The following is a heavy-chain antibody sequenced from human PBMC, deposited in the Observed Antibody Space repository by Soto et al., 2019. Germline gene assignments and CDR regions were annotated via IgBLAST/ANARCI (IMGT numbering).Heavy chain of an antibody. D-gene: IGHD2-2*01. CDR1: GYTFTSYG. Sequence: GSVKVSCKASGYTFTSYGISWVRQAPGQGLEWMGWISAYNGNTNYAQKLQGRVTMTTDTSTSTAYMELRSLRSDDTAVYYCASVRRISAIHLLEYLDYSAQRTLVPVSS. CDR2: ISAYNGNT. V-gene: IGHV1-18*01. J-gene: IGHJ4*02. CDR3: ASVRRISAIHLLEYLDY.